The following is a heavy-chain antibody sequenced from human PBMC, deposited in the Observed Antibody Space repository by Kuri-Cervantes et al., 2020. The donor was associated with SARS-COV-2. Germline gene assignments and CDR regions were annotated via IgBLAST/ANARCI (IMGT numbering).Heavy chain of an antibody. CDR3: ATSNSSSGDYLYGLDV. Sequence: ASVKVSCKASGYTFTGYYMHWVRQAPGQGLEWMGWINPNSGGTNYAQKFQGRVTMTRDTSISTAYMELSRLRSDDTAVYYCATSNSSSGDYLYGLDVWGQGTTVTVSS. J-gene: IGHJ6*02. CDR1: GYTFTGYY. D-gene: IGHD6-6*01. V-gene: IGHV1-2*02. CDR2: INPNSGGT.